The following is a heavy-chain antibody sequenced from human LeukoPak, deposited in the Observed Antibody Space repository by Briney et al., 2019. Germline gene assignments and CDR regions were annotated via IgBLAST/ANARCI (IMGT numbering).Heavy chain of an antibody. CDR1: GGSFSGYY. J-gene: IGHJ6*02. CDR3: ARRDDILTGYVDV. D-gene: IGHD3-9*01. CDR2: IYYSGST. Sequence: SETLSLTCAVYGGSFSGYYWSWIRQRPGEGLEWIGYIYYSGSTYYNPSLKSRVTISVDTSKNQFSLKLSSVTAADTAVYYCARRDDILTGYVDVWGQGTTVTVSS. V-gene: IGHV4-59*08.